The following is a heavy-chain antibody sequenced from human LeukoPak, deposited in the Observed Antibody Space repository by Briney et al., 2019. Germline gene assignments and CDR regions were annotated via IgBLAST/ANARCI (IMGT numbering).Heavy chain of an antibody. J-gene: IGHJ4*02. CDR1: GYTFTSYG. CDR2: INPNSGGT. D-gene: IGHD3-10*01. V-gene: IGHV1-2*02. CDR3: ARDSMVRGVVLGY. Sequence: GASVKVSCKASGYTFTSYGISWVRQAPGQGLEWMGWINPNSGGTNYAQKFQGRVTMTRDTSISTAYMELSRLRSDDTAVYYCARDSMVRGVVLGYWGQGTLVTVSS.